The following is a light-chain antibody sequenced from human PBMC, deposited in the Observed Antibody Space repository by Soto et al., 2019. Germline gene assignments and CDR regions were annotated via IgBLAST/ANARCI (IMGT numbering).Light chain of an antibody. J-gene: IGKJ3*01. CDR2: GAS. CDR3: QQYSGSPFP. V-gene: IGKV3-20*01. Sequence: EIVLTQSPGTLSLSPGEGATLSCRASQSVYVNLAWYQQKPGQSPRLLIYGASTRATDIPDRFSGSGSDTDFALTISRLEPEDFAVYHCQQYSGSPFPFGPGTKVNIK. CDR1: QSVYVN.